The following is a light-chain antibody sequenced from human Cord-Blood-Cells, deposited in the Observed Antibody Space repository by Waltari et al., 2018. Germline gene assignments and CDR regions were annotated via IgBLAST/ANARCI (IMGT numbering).Light chain of an antibody. V-gene: IGLV2-23*01. Sequence: QSALTQPASVSGSPGQSITISCTGTSSDVGSYNLVSWYQQHPGKAPKLMIYEGSKRPSGLSKRFSGSKSGNTASLTISGLQAEDEADYYCCSYAGSSTVFGGGTKLTVL. CDR1: SSDVGSYNL. CDR2: EGS. J-gene: IGLJ3*02. CDR3: CSYAGSSTV.